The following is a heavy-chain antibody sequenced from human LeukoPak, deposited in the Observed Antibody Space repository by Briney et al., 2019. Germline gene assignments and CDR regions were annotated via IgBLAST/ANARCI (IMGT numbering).Heavy chain of an antibody. CDR3: ASPPLSSAMYYAH. CDR1: GYTFIGHY. J-gene: IGHJ4*02. V-gene: IGHV1-2*02. CDR2: IKPSKGDT. D-gene: IGHD1-26*01. Sequence: GSSVKVSCKASGYTFIGHYMHWVRQAPGQGLEWMGWIKPSKGDTKYAQNFQGRVTMTRDTSISTAYMELSTLRSDDTAVYYCASPPLSSAMYYAHWGQGTLVTVSS.